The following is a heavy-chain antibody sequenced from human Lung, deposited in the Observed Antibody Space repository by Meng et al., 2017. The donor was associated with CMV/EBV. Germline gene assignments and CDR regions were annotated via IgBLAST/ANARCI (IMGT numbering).Heavy chain of an antibody. D-gene: IGHD3-16*01. CDR1: GGSFSGYD. Sequence: SETLSLTCGVFGGSFSGYDWFWIRQPPGKGLEWIGEMNHSGSTNYNPSLKSRVTISVDASKKQFSLKVSSVTAADTAVYYCARGDYVYYFYGLDVWGQGTTVTVSS. CDR3: ARGDYVYYFYGLDV. J-gene: IGHJ6*02. CDR2: MNHSGST. V-gene: IGHV4-34*01.